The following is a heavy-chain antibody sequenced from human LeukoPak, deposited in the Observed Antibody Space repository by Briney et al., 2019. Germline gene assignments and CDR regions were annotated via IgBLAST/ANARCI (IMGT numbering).Heavy chain of an antibody. Sequence: PGGSLRLSCAASGFTFSSYGMHWVRQAPGKGLEWVAVIWYDGSNKYYADSVKGRFTISRDNSKNTLYLQMNSLRAEDTAVYYCAREEVTMVRGVVNWFDPWGQGTLVTVSS. J-gene: IGHJ5*02. CDR2: IWYDGSNK. CDR1: GFTFSSYG. V-gene: IGHV3-33*01. D-gene: IGHD3-10*01. CDR3: AREEVTMVRGVVNWFDP.